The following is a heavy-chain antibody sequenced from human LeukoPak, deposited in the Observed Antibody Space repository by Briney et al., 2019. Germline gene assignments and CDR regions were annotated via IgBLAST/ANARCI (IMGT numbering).Heavy chain of an antibody. CDR1: GGSISHYY. Sequence: PSETLSLTCTVSGGSISHYYWSWIRQPPGKGLEWIGHIDSSGTTNYNPSLKSRVTMSTDTSKNQFSLKLRSVTAADTAIYYCARDAKYYYGSRTFFFYEYWGQGTRLTVSS. CDR2: IDSSGTT. J-gene: IGHJ4*02. V-gene: IGHV4-4*07. CDR3: ARDAKYYYGSRTFFFYEY. D-gene: IGHD3-10*01.